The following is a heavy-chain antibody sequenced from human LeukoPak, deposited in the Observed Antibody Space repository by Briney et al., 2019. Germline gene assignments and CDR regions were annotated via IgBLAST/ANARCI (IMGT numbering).Heavy chain of an antibody. V-gene: IGHV1-2*02. D-gene: IGHD2-2*01. CDR2: INPNSGGT. CDR1: GYTFTRYY. CDR3: ARDAYAGFSSSWHEDH. J-gene: IGHJ4*02. Sequence: GASVKVSCKPSGYTFTRYYVHWVRQAPGQGLECMGWINPNSGGTKYSPKFQARVTMTRDTSISTAYMELSGLTSDDTAVYYCARDAYAGFSSSWHEDHWGQGTLVTVSS.